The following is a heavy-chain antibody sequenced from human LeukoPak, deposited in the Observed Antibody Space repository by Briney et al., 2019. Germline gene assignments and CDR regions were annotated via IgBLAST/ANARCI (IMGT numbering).Heavy chain of an antibody. V-gene: IGHV3-21*01. CDR3: ARDIGYCSGGSCYSDSTYYFDY. Sequence: PGGSLRLSCAASGFTFSSYSMNWVRQAPGKGLEWVSSISSSSSYIYYADSVKGRFTISRDNAKNSLYLQMNSLRAEDTAVYYCARDIGYCSGGSCYSDSTYYFDYWGQGTLVTVSS. CDR1: GFTFSSYS. D-gene: IGHD2-15*01. J-gene: IGHJ4*02. CDR2: ISSSSSYI.